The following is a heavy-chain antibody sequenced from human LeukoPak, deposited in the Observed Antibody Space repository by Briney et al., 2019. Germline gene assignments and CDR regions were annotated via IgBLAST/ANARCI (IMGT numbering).Heavy chain of an antibody. Sequence: HGESLKISCKGSGYTLTNYWIGWVRQMPGKGLEWMGIISPDDSDSRYSPSFQGQVTISADKSISTAYLQWSSLKASDTAMYYCARLSSSLRFDYWGQGTLVTVSS. V-gene: IGHV5-51*01. CDR2: ISPDDSDS. J-gene: IGHJ4*02. CDR3: ARLSSSLRFDY. CDR1: GYTLTNYW. D-gene: IGHD6-13*01.